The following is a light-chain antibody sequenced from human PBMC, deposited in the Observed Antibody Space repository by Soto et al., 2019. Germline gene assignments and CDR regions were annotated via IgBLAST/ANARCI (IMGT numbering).Light chain of an antibody. Sequence: DIQMTQSPSTLSASVGDRVTITCRASQSISNWLAWYQQKPGKAPNLLIYGASRLESAVPSRFSGSASGTEFTLTINSLQPDDFATYYCHQYSSYPETFGQGTKVDIK. CDR2: GAS. CDR1: QSISNW. V-gene: IGKV1-5*03. CDR3: HQYSSYPET. J-gene: IGKJ1*01.